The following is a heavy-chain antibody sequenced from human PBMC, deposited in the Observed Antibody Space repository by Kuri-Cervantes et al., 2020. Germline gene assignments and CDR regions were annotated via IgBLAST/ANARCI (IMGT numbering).Heavy chain of an antibody. CDR2: INAGNGNT. D-gene: IGHD3-10*01. CDR3: ARGDYYGSGSYYTAGY. CDR1: GYTFTTYV. Sequence: ASVKVSCKTSGYTFTTYVIHWVRQAPGQRLEWMGWINAGNGNTKYSQKSQGRVTITRDTSASTAYMELSSLRSEDTAIYYCARGDYYGSGSYYTAGYWGQGTLVTVSS. V-gene: IGHV1-3*01. J-gene: IGHJ4*02.